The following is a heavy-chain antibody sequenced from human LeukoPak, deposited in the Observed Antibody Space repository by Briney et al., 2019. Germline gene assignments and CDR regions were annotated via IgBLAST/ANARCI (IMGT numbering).Heavy chain of an antibody. J-gene: IGHJ4*02. CDR1: GFTFSSYG. D-gene: IGHD3-22*01. Sequence: GSLRLSCAASGFTFSSYGMHWVRQAPGKGLEWVAVIWYDGSNKYYADSVKGRFTISRDNSKNTLYLQMNGLRAEDTAVYYCARDPRPGDYYDSSGYEWGQGTLVTVSS. CDR3: ARDPRPGDYYDSSGYE. V-gene: IGHV3-33*01. CDR2: IWYDGSNK.